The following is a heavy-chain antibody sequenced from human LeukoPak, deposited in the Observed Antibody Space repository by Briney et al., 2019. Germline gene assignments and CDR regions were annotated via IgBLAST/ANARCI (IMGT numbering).Heavy chain of an antibody. CDR1: GGSISSYY. D-gene: IGHD3-22*01. V-gene: IGHV4-59*01. J-gene: IGHJ4*02. CDR3: ARDRSGYYVFDY. Sequence: MASETLSLTCTVSGGSISSYYWSWIRQPPGKGLEWIGYIYYSGSTNYNPSLKSRVTISVDTSKNQFSLKLSSVTAADTAVYYCARDRSGYYVFDYWGQGTLVTVSS. CDR2: IYYSGST.